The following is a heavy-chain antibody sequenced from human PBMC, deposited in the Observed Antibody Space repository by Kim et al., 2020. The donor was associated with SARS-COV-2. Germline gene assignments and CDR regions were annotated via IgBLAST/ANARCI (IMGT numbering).Heavy chain of an antibody. Sequence: SETLSLTCTVSGGSISSYYWSWIRQPAGKGLEWIGRIYSSGSTNYNPSLKSRVTMSVDTSKNQFSLKLSSVTAADTAVYYCARTATPMAMMFFDYWGRGTQVTVSS. D-gene: IGHD5-18*01. CDR1: GGSISSYY. J-gene: IGHJ4*02. V-gene: IGHV4-4*07. CDR2: IYSSGST. CDR3: ARTATPMAMMFFDY.